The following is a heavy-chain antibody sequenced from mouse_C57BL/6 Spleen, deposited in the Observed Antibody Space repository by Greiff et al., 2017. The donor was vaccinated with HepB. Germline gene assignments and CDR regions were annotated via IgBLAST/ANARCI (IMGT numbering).Heavy chain of an antibody. CDR2: ISNGGGST. CDR3: ARQGYGNYEEDY. D-gene: IGHD2-1*01. Sequence: DVQLVESGGGLVQPGGSLKLSCAASGFTFSDYYMYWVRQTPEKRLEWVAYISNGGGSTYYPDTVKGRFTISRDNAKNTLYLQMSRLKSEDTAMYYCARQGYGNYEEDYWGQGTTLTVSS. V-gene: IGHV5-12*01. J-gene: IGHJ2*01. CDR1: GFTFSDYY.